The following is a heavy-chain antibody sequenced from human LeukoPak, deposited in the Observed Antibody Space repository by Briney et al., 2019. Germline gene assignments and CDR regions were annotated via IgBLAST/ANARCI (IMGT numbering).Heavy chain of an antibody. Sequence: SETLSLTCTVSGGSISSSSYYWGWIRQPPGKGLEWIGSIYYSGSTYYNPSLKSRVTISVDTSKNQFSLKLSSVTAADTAVYYCASGLRRTYYYGSGILYYFDYWGQGTLVTVSS. CDR2: IYYSGST. CDR1: GGSISSSSYY. V-gene: IGHV4-39*07. CDR3: ASGLRRTYYYGSGILYYFDY. J-gene: IGHJ4*02. D-gene: IGHD3-10*01.